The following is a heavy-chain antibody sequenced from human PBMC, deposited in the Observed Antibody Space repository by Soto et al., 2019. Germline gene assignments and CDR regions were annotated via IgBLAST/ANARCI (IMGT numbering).Heavy chain of an antibody. V-gene: IGHV1-8*01. J-gene: IGHJ5*02. CDR1: GYTFTSYD. D-gene: IGHD2-2*01. Sequence: GASVKVSCKASGYTFTSYDINWVRQATGQGLEWMGWMNPNSGNTGYAQKLQGRVTMTRNTSISTAYMELSSLRSEDTAVYYCARGLGCSSTSCYGADENWFDPWGQGTLVTVSS. CDR3: ARGLGCSSTSCYGADENWFDP. CDR2: MNPNSGNT.